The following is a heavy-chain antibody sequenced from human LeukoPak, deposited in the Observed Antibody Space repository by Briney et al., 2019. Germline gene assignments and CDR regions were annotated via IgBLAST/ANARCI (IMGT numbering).Heavy chain of an antibody. CDR2: IKQDGSER. V-gene: IGHV3-7*01. CDR3: ARLVVGAIDY. Sequence: PGGSLRLSCAASGFTFSSYAVHWVRQAPGKGLEWVANIKQDGSERYYVDSVKGRFTISRDNAKKSLYLQMNSLRAEDTAVYHCARLVVGAIDYWGQGTLVTVSP. J-gene: IGHJ4*02. D-gene: IGHD1-26*01. CDR1: GFTFSSYA.